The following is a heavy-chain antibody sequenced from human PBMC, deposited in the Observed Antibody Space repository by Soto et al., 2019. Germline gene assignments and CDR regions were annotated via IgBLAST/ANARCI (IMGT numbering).Heavy chain of an antibody. J-gene: IGHJ4*02. CDR3: ARVLGSWIDFLWVM. CDR1: GFTFSRYA. D-gene: IGHD3-9*01. CDR2: ISGSDGST. V-gene: IGHV3-23*01. Sequence: GGSLRLSCAGSGFTFSRYAFSWVRQAPGKGLEWVSGISGSDGSTYYADSVKGRFTISRDNSKNTLYLKMHSLRAEDTAVYYCARVLGSWIDFLWVMWGQGTLVTVSS.